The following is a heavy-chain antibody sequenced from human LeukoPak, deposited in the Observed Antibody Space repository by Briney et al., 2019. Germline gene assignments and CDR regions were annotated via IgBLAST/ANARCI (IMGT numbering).Heavy chain of an antibody. CDR2: IYYSGST. J-gene: IGHJ4*02. CDR1: GGSISSYY. D-gene: IGHD4-23*01. CDR3: ARGATVVIDY. V-gene: IGHV4-59*01. Sequence: SETLSLTCTVSGGSISSYYWSWIRQPPGKGLEGIGYIYYSGSTNYNPSLKSRVTISVDTSKNQFSLKLGSVTAADTAVYYCARGATVVIDYWGQGTLVTVSS.